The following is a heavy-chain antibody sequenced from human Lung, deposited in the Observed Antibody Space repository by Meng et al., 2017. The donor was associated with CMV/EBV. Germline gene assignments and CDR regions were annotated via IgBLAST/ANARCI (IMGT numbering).Heavy chain of an antibody. J-gene: IGHJ4*02. D-gene: IGHD1-1*01. CDR3: ARGYSHLFDY. V-gene: IGHV6-1*01. CDR1: GDSVSSNSVA. Sequence: SETXSLTCAISGDSVSSNSVAWNWIRQSPSRGLEWLGRTYYRSKWYNDYAVSVKSRITINPDTSKNQFSLQLKSVTPEDTAVYYCARGYSHLFDYSGQGTLVTVSS. CDR2: TYYRSKWYN.